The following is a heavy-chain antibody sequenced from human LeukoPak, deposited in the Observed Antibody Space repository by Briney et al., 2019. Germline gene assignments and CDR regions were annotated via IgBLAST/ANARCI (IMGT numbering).Heavy chain of an antibody. CDR1: GYTFTDYY. V-gene: IGHV1-2*02. D-gene: IGHD6-19*01. J-gene: IGHJ4*02. Sequence: GASVKVSCKSSGYTFTDYYMHWVRQAPGQRLEWMWWINPNGGGTNYAQSFQGRVTMTRDTSIGTAYMELSSLISDDTAIYYCARENNSGWYRKAAFDYWGQGTLVTVTS. CDR3: ARENNSGWYRKAAFDY. CDR2: INPNGGGT.